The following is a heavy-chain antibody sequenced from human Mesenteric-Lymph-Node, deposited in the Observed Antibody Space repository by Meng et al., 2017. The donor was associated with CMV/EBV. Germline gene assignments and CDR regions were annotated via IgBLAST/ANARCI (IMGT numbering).Heavy chain of an antibody. CDR1: GFTFSDYY. D-gene: IGHD3-3*01. J-gene: IGHJ3*02. V-gene: IGHV3-11*01. Sequence: GSLRLSCAASGFTFSDYYMSWIRQAPGKGLECVSYISSTGSTKNYADSVKGRFTISRDNAKNSLYLQMNSLRAEDTAVYYCARAKINYDFFYLDAFDIWGQGTVVTVSS. CDR2: ISSTGSTK. CDR3: ARAKINYDFFYLDAFDI.